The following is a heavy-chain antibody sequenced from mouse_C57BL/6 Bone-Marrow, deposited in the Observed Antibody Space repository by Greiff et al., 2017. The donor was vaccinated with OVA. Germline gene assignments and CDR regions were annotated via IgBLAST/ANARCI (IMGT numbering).Heavy chain of an antibody. D-gene: IGHD1-1*01. CDR1: GYSFTDYN. CDR2: INPNYGTT. V-gene: IGHV1-39*01. J-gene: IGHJ1*03. Sequence: VQLQQSGPALVKPGASVKISCKASGYSFTDYNLNWVKQSNGKSLEWIGVINPNYGTTSYNQKFKGKATLTVDQSSSTAYMQLNSLTSEDSAVYYCAFYYGSSYRYFDVWGTGTTVTVSS. CDR3: AFYYGSSYRYFDV.